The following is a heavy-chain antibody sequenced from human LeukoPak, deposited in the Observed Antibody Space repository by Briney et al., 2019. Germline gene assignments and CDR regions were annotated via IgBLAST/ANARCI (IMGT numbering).Heavy chain of an antibody. CDR3: ARHLYYDILTGYYYFDY. CDR1: GGTFSSYA. Sequence: SVKVSCKASGGTFSSYAISWARQAPGQGLEWMGGIIPIFGTANYALKFQGRVTITADESTSTAYMELSSLRSEDTAVYYCARHLYYDILTGYYYFDYWGQGTLVTVSS. D-gene: IGHD3-9*01. J-gene: IGHJ4*02. V-gene: IGHV1-69*13. CDR2: IIPIFGTA.